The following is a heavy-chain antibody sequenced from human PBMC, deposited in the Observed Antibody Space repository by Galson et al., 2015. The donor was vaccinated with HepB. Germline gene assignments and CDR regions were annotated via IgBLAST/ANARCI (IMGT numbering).Heavy chain of an antibody. D-gene: IGHD3-16*01. J-gene: IGHJ5*02. CDR2: INNDGSST. V-gene: IGHV3-74*01. Sequence: SLRLSCAASGFTFSSYWMHWVRQAPGKGLMWVSRINNDGSSTSYGDFVKGRFTISRDNAKNTLYLQMNSLRAEDTAVYYCVRSITTARIDNWFDPWGQGTLVTVSS. CDR3: VRSITTARIDNWFDP. CDR1: GFTFSSYW.